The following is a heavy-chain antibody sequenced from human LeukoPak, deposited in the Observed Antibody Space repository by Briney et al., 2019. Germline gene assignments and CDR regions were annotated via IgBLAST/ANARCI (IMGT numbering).Heavy chain of an antibody. V-gene: IGHV1-69*13. Sequence: ASVKVSCKASGYTFTSYGISWVRQAPGQGLEWMGGIIPIFGTANYAQKFQGRVTITADESTSTAYMELSSLRSEDTAVYYCARGGVDWFDPWGQGTLVTVSS. J-gene: IGHJ5*02. CDR2: IIPIFGTA. D-gene: IGHD5-12*01. CDR3: ARGGVDWFDP. CDR1: GYTFTSYG.